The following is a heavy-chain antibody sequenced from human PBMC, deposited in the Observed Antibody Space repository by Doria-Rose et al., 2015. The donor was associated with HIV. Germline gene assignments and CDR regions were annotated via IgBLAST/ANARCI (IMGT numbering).Heavy chain of an antibody. V-gene: IGHV2-26*01. CDR3: ARIKSSRWYHKYYFDF. J-gene: IGHJ4*02. CDR1: GVSLSSPGMG. CDR2: THSDDER. Sequence: QITLKESGPVLVKPTETLTLTCTVSGVSLSSPGMGVSWIRQPPGKALEWLAYTHSDDERSYKTSLKSRLTISRGTSKSQVVLTMTDTDPVDTATYYCARIKSSRWYHKYYFDFWGQGTLVIVSA. D-gene: IGHD6-13*01.